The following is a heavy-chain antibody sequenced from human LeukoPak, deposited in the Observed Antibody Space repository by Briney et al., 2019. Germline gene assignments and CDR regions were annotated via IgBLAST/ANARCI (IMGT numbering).Heavy chain of an antibody. CDR2: IKQDGSEK. CDR1: GFAFSNYW. V-gene: IGHV3-7*01. CDR3: AREEHYRRYFAL. J-gene: IGHJ2*01. Sequence: GGSLRLSCAASGFAFSNYWMSWVRQAPGKGLEWVANIKQDGSEKYYVDSLRGRFTISRDNAQNSLYLQMNSLRAEDTAVYFCAREEHYRRYFALWGRGTLVTVSS. D-gene: IGHD3-16*02.